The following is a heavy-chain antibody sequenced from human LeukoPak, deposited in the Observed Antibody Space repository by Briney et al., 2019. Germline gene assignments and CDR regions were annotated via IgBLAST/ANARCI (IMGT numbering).Heavy chain of an antibody. CDR3: AKAPVPAAASAGFDS. CDR2: ISYDGSNK. D-gene: IGHD6-13*01. CDR1: GFTFSSYA. V-gene: IGHV3-30-3*01. Sequence: PGRSLRLSCAASGFTFSSYAMHWVRQAPGKGLEWVAVISYDGSNKYYADSVKGRFTISRDNSKNTLYLQMNSLRAEDTAVYYCAKAPVPAAASAGFDSWGQGTLVTVSS. J-gene: IGHJ4*02.